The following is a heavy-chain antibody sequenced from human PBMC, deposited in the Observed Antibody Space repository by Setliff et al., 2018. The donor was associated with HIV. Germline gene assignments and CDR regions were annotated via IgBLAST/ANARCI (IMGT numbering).Heavy chain of an antibody. CDR3: ARGQFRLRPDSLDL. Sequence: HPGGSLRLSCAVSGFTVSDNYMTWVRQAPGKRLEWVALMYDGGTTHYSDSVKGRFTISRDDSKNTLYLQMNSLRAEDTAVYYCARGQFRLRPDSLDLWGRGTLVTVSS. V-gene: IGHV3-53*01. D-gene: IGHD2-21*02. CDR2: MYDGGTT. J-gene: IGHJ3*01. CDR1: GFTVSDNY.